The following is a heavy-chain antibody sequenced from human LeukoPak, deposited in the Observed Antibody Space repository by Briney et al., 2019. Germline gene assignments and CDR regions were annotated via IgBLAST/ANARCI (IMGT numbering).Heavy chain of an antibody. J-gene: IGHJ6*02. D-gene: IGHD2-15*01. CDR2: IYYSGST. V-gene: IGHV4-31*03. CDR1: GGSISSGGYY. Sequence: SQTLSLTCTVSGGSISSGGYYWSWIRQHPGKGLEWMGYIYYSGSTYYNPSLKSRVTISVDTSKNQFSLKLSSVTAADTAVYYCARDRIWYGMDVWGQGTTVTVSS. CDR3: ARDRIWYGMDV.